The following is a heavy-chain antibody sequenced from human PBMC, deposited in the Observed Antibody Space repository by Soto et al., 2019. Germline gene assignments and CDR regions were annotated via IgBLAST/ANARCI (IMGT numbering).Heavy chain of an antibody. CDR2: IKQDGSEI. D-gene: IGHD6-6*01. CDR1: GFTFSNYW. Sequence: PGGSLRLSCAASGFTFSNYWMSWVRQAPGKGLEWVANIKQDGSEIDSVDSVKGRLTISRDNAKNSLYLQMNSLRAEDTAVYYCARIGYRSSSFDYWGQGTLVTVSS. V-gene: IGHV3-7*01. J-gene: IGHJ4*02. CDR3: ARIGYRSSSFDY.